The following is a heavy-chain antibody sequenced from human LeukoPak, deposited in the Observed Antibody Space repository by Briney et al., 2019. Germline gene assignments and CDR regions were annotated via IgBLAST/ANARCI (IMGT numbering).Heavy chain of an antibody. Sequence: SETLSLTCTVSGGSISSYYWSWIRQPPGKGLEWIGYIHYSGSTNYNPSLKSRVTISVDTSKNQFSLKLSSVTAADTAVYYCARLIYDSSGYYYSGRYFDYWGQGTLVTVSS. J-gene: IGHJ4*02. CDR1: GGSISSYY. D-gene: IGHD3-22*01. CDR2: IHYSGST. V-gene: IGHV4-59*01. CDR3: ARLIYDSSGYYYSGRYFDY.